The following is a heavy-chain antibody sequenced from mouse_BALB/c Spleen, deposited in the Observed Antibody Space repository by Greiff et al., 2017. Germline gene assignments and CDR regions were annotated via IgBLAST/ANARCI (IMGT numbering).Heavy chain of an antibody. D-gene: IGHD1-1*01. CDR1: GYTFTSYW. CDR3: AREGKLRGLDY. J-gene: IGHJ2*01. CDR2: INPSTGYT. Sequence: VQLQQSGAELAKPGASVKMSCKASGYTFTSYWMHWVKQRPGQGLEWIGYINPSTGYTEYNQKFKDKATLTADKSSSTAYMQLSSLTSEDSAVYYCAREGKLRGLDYWGQGTTLTVSS. V-gene: IGHV1-7*01.